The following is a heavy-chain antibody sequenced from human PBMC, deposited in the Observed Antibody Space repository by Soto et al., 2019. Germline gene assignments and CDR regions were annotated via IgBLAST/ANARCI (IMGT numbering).Heavy chain of an antibody. J-gene: IGHJ4*02. Sequence: PSETLSLTCTVSGGSISTTTYYWGCVRRPRGKGLGCVGNIYYGGTTYYNPSLKSRVTISVDTSENQFSLKVSSVTDSDTAFYYCPTFVGPASRHTHFDFWGPATLVTVSS. D-gene: IGHD2-15*01. CDR2: IYYGGTT. V-gene: IGHV4-39*01. CDR1: GGSISTTTYY. CDR3: PTFVGPASRHTHFDF.